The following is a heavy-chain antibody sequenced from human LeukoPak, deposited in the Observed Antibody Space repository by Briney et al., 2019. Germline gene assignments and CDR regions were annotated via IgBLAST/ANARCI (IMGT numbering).Heavy chain of an antibody. V-gene: IGHV1-18*01. CDR3: ARGGPAPHRITLIVVASSTDAFDI. CDR1: GYAFTSYG. CDR2: ISAYNGDT. J-gene: IGHJ3*02. Sequence: ASVKVSCKASGYAFTSYGISWVRQAPAQGLEWMGWISAYNGDTNYAQKLQGRVTMTTDTSTSTAYMELRSLRSDDTAVYYCARGGPAPHRITLIVVASSTDAFDIWGQGTMVTVSS. D-gene: IGHD3-22*01.